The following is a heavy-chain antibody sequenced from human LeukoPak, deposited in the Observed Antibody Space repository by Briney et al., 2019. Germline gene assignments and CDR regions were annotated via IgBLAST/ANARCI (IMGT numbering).Heavy chain of an antibody. Sequence: ASVKGSCKASGGTFSSYAFSWVRQAPGRGLEWMGGIIPIFGTANYAQKFQGRVTITTDESTSTAYMELSSLRSEDTAVYYCARARSPSSGYLLRDHNWFDPWGQGTLVTVSS. CDR3: ARARSPSSGYLLRDHNWFDP. V-gene: IGHV1-69*05. CDR2: IIPIFGTA. J-gene: IGHJ5*02. CDR1: GGTFSSYA. D-gene: IGHD3-22*01.